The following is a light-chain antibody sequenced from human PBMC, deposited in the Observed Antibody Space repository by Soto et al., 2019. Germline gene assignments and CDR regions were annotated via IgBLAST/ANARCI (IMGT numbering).Light chain of an antibody. CDR3: SSYAGNSNSHVV. CDR1: SSDVGGYNS. V-gene: IGLV2-8*01. CDR2: EVS. Sequence: QSALTQPPSASGSPGQSVTISCTGTSSDVGGYNSVSWYQQHPGKAPKLMIYEVSKRPSGVPDRFSGSKSGNTASLTVSGLRAEDEADDYCSSYAGNSNSHVVFGGGTKLTVL. J-gene: IGLJ2*01.